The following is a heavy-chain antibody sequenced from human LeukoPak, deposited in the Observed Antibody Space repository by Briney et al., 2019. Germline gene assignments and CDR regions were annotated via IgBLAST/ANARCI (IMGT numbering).Heavy chain of an antibody. Sequence: PGGSLRLSCAASGFTFSSNGMHWVRQAPGKGLGWVAFIRHDGSNKYYADSVKGRFTISRDNSKNTLYLQMNSLRAEDTAVYYCAKAGGPYYYDSSGYPAFDYWGQGTLVTVSS. V-gene: IGHV3-30*02. D-gene: IGHD3-22*01. CDR2: IRHDGSNK. CDR1: GFTFSSNG. CDR3: AKAGGPYYYDSSGYPAFDY. J-gene: IGHJ4*02.